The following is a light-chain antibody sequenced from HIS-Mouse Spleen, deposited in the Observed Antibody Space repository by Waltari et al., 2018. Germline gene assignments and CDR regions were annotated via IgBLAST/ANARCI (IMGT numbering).Light chain of an antibody. J-gene: IGKJ1*01. CDR3: QQLNSYPPP. Sequence: DIQLTQSPSFLSASVGDRVTITCRASQGISSYLAWYQQKPGKAPKLLFYAESTVQSGVPERLSDSGSWTEFPLTISSLQPEYFATYDCQQLNSYPPPFGQGTKVEIK. CDR1: QGISSY. CDR2: AES. V-gene: IGKV1-9*01.